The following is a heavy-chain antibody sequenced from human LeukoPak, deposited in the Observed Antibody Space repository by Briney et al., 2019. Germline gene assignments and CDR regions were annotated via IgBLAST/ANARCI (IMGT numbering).Heavy chain of an antibody. CDR3: ARTTEGGYTYDYFYYFYMDV. CDR2: IYYSGST. V-gene: IGHV4-59*01. J-gene: IGHJ6*03. D-gene: IGHD5-18*01. Sequence: SETLSLTCTVSGGSISSYYWSWIRQPPGKGLEWIGYIYYSGSTNYNPSLKSRVTISVDTSKNQFSLKLSSVTAADTAVYYCARTTEGGYTYDYFYYFYMDVWGKGTTVTIAS. CDR1: GGSISSYY.